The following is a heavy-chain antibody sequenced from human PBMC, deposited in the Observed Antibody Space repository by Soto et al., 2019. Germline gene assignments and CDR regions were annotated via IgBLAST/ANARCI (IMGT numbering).Heavy chain of an antibody. CDR2: ISYDGSSK. V-gene: IGHV3-30*14. Sequence: GGSLRLSCAASGFTFSSYAMHWVRQAPGKGLEWVAVISYDGSSKYYADSVKGRFTISRHNSKNTLYLQMNSLRAEDTAVYYCARGRFLEWLPYYYYMDVWGKGTTVTVSS. J-gene: IGHJ6*03. CDR1: GFTFSSYA. D-gene: IGHD3-3*01. CDR3: ARGRFLEWLPYYYYMDV.